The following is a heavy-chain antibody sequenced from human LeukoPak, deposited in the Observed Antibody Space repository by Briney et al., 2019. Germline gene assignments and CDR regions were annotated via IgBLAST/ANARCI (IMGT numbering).Heavy chain of an antibody. J-gene: IGHJ3*02. D-gene: IGHD3-22*01. CDR2: ISGSGGST. Sequence: GGSLRLSCAASGFTFSSYAMSWVRQAPGKGLEWVSAISGSGGSTYYADSVKGRFTISRDNSKNTLYLQMNSLRAEDTAVYYCASSSNYYDSSGYYYRNAFDIWGQGTMVTASS. CDR1: GFTFSSYA. V-gene: IGHV3-23*01. CDR3: ASSSNYYDSSGYYYRNAFDI.